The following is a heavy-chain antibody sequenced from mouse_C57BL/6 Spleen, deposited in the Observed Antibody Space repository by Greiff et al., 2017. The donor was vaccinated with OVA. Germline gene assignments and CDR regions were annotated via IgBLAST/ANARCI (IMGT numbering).Heavy chain of an antibody. CDR1: GYTFTDYE. J-gene: IGHJ2*01. Sequence: VQLQQSGAELVRPGASVTLSCKASGYTFTDYEMHWVKQTPVHGLEWIGAFDPETGGTAYNQKFKGKAILTADKSSSTAYMELRSLTSEDSAVYYYTRGIEFDDYGSTYFGGWGQGTTLTVAT. D-gene: IGHD1-1*01. CDR3: TRGIEFDDYGSTYFGG. CDR2: FDPETGGT. V-gene: IGHV1-15*01.